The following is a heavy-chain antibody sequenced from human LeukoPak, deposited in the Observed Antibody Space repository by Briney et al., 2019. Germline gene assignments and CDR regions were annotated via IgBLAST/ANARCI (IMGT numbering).Heavy chain of an antibody. V-gene: IGHV3-33*08. Sequence: PGGSLRLSCAASGFTFSNYAMSWVRQAPGKGLEWVAVIWYDGSNKYYADSVKGRFTISRDTAKNSLYLQMNSLRAEDTAVYYCARSIDIDYWGQGTLVTVSS. J-gene: IGHJ4*02. CDR3: ARSIDIDY. CDR1: GFTFSNYA. CDR2: IWYDGSNK. D-gene: IGHD2-21*01.